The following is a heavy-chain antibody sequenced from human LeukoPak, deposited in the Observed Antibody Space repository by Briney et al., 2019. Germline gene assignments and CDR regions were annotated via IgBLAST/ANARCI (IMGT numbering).Heavy chain of an antibody. CDR2: SSGSGGST. J-gene: IGHJ4*02. D-gene: IGHD2-2*01. CDR1: GFTFSNYA. V-gene: IGHV3-23*01. Sequence: GGSLRLSCAASGFTFSNYAMSWVRQAPGKGLEWVSASSGSGGSTHYADSVKGRFTISRDNSKNTLYLQMNSLRAGDTAVYYCAKYAGLYYSDYWGRGTLVTVSS. CDR3: AKYAGLYYSDY.